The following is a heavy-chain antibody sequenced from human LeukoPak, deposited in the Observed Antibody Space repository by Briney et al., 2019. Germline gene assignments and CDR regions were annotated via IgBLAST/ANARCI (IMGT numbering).Heavy chain of an antibody. D-gene: IGHD6-6*01. CDR2: IDTGGDT. Sequence: GALVFCLAAGGIPFSKHNKHGGRPARGKGQGGGLLIDTGGDTYYSDSVKRRFTISRENAKNSLYLQMNSLRAGDTAVYYCARGYSRSSEVNFDYWGQGILVTVSS. CDR3: ARGYSRSSEVNFDY. V-gene: IGHV3-13*01. CDR1: GIPFSKHN. J-gene: IGHJ4*02.